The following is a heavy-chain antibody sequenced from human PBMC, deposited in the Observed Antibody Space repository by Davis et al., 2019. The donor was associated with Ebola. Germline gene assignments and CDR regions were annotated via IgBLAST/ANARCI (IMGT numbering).Heavy chain of an antibody. Sequence: GESLKISCAASGFTSSNYAMNWVRQAPGKGLEWVSSISGTGGSTYYADSVKGRFTISRDNAKKSLYLEMNSLRAEDTAVYYCATDNWGPALWGQGTLLTVSS. D-gene: IGHD7-27*01. CDR1: GFTSSNYA. V-gene: IGHV3-23*01. CDR3: ATDNWGPAL. J-gene: IGHJ4*02. CDR2: ISGTGGST.